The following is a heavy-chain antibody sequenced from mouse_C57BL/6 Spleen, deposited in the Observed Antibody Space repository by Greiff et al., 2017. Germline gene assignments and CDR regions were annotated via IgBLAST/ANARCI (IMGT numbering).Heavy chain of an antibody. CDR3: ARERYYGSRGYFDY. Sequence: EVMLVESGGGLVKPGGSLKLSCAASGFTFSSYAMSWVRQTPEKRLEWVATISDGGSYTYSPDNVKGRFTISRDNAKNNLYLQMSHLKSEDTAMYYCARERYYGSRGYFDYWGQGTTRTVSS. D-gene: IGHD1-1*01. J-gene: IGHJ2*01. CDR2: ISDGGSYT. CDR1: GFTFSSYA. V-gene: IGHV5-4*01.